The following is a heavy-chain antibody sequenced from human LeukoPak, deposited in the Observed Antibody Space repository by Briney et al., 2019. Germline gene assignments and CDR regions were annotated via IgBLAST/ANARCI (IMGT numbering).Heavy chain of an antibody. CDR2: INPNSGGT. J-gene: IGHJ4*02. Sequence: ASVKVSCKASGYTFTGYYMRWVRQAPGQGLEWMGWINPNSGGTNYAQKFQGRVTMTRDTSISTAYMELSRLRSDDTAVYYCASANTPYSYYRAWGQGTLVTVSS. D-gene: IGHD5-18*01. CDR1: GYTFTGYY. V-gene: IGHV1-2*02. CDR3: ASANTPYSYYRA.